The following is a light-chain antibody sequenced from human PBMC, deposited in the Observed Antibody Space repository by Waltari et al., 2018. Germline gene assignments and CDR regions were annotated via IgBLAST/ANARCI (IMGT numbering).Light chain of an antibody. CDR1: SSDVGAYNL. Sequence: QSALTQPASVSGSLGQSITISCTGGSSDVGAYNLVSWYQQHPGKAPKVMIYDVTERHSGNANRFSGSKSGYAASLTISGLQAEDEADYYCGSFATSYTWVFGGGTTLTVL. CDR3: GSFATSYTWV. J-gene: IGLJ3*02. V-gene: IGLV2-14*03. CDR2: DVT.